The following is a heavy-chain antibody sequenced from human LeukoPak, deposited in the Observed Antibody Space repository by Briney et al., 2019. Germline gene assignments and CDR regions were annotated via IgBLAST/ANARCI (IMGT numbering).Heavy chain of an antibody. Sequence: ASVKVSCKASGYTFTGYYMHWVRQAPGQGLEWMGWINPNSGGTNYAQKFQGRVTMTRDTSISTAYMELSSLRSEDTAVYYCARGFSGGYYPYYFDYWGQGTLVTVSS. CDR2: INPNSGGT. CDR1: GYTFTGYY. D-gene: IGHD3-10*01. V-gene: IGHV1-2*02. CDR3: ARGFSGGYYPYYFDY. J-gene: IGHJ4*02.